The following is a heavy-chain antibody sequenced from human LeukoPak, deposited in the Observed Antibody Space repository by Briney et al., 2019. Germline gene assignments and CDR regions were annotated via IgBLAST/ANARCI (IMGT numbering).Heavy chain of an antibody. Sequence: ASVTVSCKASGYTFTGYYMHWVRQAPGQGLEWMGWINPNSGGTNSAQNFQGRVTMTRDTSISTAYMELSNLRSDDTAVFYCARGFWGPSGYFDYWGQGALVTVSS. CDR1: GYTFTGYY. J-gene: IGHJ4*02. CDR2: INPNSGGT. CDR3: ARGFWGPSGYFDY. V-gene: IGHV1-2*02. D-gene: IGHD3-16*01.